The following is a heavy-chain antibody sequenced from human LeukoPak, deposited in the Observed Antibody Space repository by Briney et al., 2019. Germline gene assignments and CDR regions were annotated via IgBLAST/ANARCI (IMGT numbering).Heavy chain of an antibody. D-gene: IGHD3-22*01. J-gene: IGHJ3*02. CDR2: IYSGGST. V-gene: IGHV3-66*01. CDR1: GFTFSTYA. Sequence: PGGSLRLSCAASGFTFSTYAMHWVRQAPGKGLEWVAVIYSGGSTYYADSVKGRFTISRDNSKNTLYLQMNSLRAEDTAVYYCARDYDSPPEAFDIWGQGTMVTVSS. CDR3: ARDYDSPPEAFDI.